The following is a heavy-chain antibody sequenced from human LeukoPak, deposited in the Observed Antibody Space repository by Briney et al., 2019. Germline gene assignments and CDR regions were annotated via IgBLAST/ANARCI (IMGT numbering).Heavy chain of an antibody. D-gene: IGHD2-2*01. V-gene: IGHV4-61*02. CDR2: ICSRGST. J-gene: IGHJ4*02. CDR3: ARDFPWLGVVVPSAAFDY. CDR1: GGSISSGSSY. Sequence: SETLSLTCTVSGGSISSGSSYWRWIRQPAGKVLEWIGRICSRGSTNYNPTLKSRVTISLNTSKNQFSLELSSVTAADTAVYYCARDFPWLGVVVPSAAFDYWGQGTLVTVSS.